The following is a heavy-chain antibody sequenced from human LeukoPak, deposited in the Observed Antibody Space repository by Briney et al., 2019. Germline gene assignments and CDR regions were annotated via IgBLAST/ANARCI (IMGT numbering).Heavy chain of an antibody. Sequence: RASVKVSCKASGYAFTSYDINWVRQATGQGLEWMGYMNPNSGNTGSAQKFQGRVTMTRNTSISTAYMELSSLRSEDTAVYYCARVYPSNQYSGYFQHWGQGTLVTVSS. CDR3: ARVYPSNQYSGYFQH. J-gene: IGHJ1*01. V-gene: IGHV1-8*01. CDR1: GYAFTSYD. CDR2: MNPNSGNT. D-gene: IGHD4-11*01.